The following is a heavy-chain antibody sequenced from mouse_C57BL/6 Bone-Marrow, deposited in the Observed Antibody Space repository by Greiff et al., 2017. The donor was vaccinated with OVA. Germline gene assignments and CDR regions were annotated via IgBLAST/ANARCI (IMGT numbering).Heavy chain of an antibody. CDR1: GYTFTDYY. CDR2: INPNNGGT. D-gene: IGHD2-1*01. V-gene: IGHV1-26*01. Sequence: VQLQQSGPELVKPGASVKISCKASGYTFTDYYMNWVKQSHGKSLEWIGDINPNNGGTSYNQKFKGKATLTVDKSSSTAYMELRSLTSEYSAVYYCARGYGNYDYYAMDYWGQGTSVTVSS. J-gene: IGHJ4*01. CDR3: ARGYGNYDYYAMDY.